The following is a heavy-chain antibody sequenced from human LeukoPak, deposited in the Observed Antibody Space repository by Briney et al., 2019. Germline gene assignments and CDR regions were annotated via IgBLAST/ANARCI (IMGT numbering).Heavy chain of an antibody. CDR1: GYTFTIYG. V-gene: IGHV1-18*01. CDR2: ISAYNGNT. Sequence: ASVTVSFKASGYTFTIYGISWVRQAPGQGMEWMGWISAYNGNTNYAQKLQGRVTMTTDTSTSTAYMELRSLRSDDTAVYYCARAPFSATIHYWGQGTLATVSS. CDR3: ARAPFSATIHY. J-gene: IGHJ4*02. D-gene: IGHD5-24*01.